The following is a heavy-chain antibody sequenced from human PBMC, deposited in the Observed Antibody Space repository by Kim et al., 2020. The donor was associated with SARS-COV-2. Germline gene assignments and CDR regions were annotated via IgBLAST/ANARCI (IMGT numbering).Heavy chain of an antibody. CDR2: IYYSGST. CDR1: GGSISSYY. J-gene: IGHJ4*02. V-gene: IGHV4-59*08. Sequence: SETLSLTCTVSGGSISSYYWSWIRQPPGKGLEWIGYIYYSGSTNYNPSLKSRVTISVDTSKNQFSLKLSSVTAADTAVYYCARRRYSGSYVDSWGQGTLV. CDR3: ARRRYSGSYVDS. D-gene: IGHD1-26*01.